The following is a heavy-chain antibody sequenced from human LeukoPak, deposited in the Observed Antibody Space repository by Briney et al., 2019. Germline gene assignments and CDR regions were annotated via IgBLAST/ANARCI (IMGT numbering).Heavy chain of an antibody. CDR1: GFTFSSYS. V-gene: IGHV3-21*01. J-gene: IGHJ4*02. CDR2: ISSSSSYI. D-gene: IGHD1-26*01. CDR3: ASGGAWVGATTRDY. Sequence: GGSLRLSCAASGFTFSSYSMNWVRQAPGKGLEWVSSISSSSSYIYYADSVKGRFTISRDNAKNSLYLQMNSLRAEDTAVYYCASGGAWVGATTRDYWGQGTLVTVSS.